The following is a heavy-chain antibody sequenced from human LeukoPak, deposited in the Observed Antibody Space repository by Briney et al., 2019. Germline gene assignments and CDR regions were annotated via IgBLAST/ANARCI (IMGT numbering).Heavy chain of an antibody. CDR2: IISSSSYI. D-gene: IGHD2-15*01. V-gene: IGHV3-21*01. CDR3: ARDPQYCSGGSCYSFDY. CDR1: GFTFSTYS. J-gene: IGHJ4*02. Sequence: GGSLRLSXAASGFTFSTYSMNWVRQAPGKGLEWVSSIISSSSYIYYADSVKGRFTISRDNAKNSLYLQMNSLRAEDTAVYYCARDPQYCSGGSCYSFDYWGQGTLVTVSS.